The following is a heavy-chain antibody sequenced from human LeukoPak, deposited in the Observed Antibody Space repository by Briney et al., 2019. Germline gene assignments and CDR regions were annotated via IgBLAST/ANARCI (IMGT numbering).Heavy chain of an antibody. D-gene: IGHD4-17*01. V-gene: IGHV4-59*10. CDR1: GGSFSGYY. J-gene: IGHJ4*02. Sequence: PSETLSLTCAVYGGSFSGYYWSWIRQPAGKGLEWIGRIYTSGNTKYNPSLKSRVTMSLDTSKNQFSLKLSSVTAADTAVYYCARVPTVTFFDYWGQGTLVTVSS. CDR3: ARVPTVTFFDY. CDR2: IYTSGNT.